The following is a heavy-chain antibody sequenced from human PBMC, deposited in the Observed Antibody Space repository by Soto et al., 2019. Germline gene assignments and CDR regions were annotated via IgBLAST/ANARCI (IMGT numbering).Heavy chain of an antibody. CDR2: IKTAGSEK. Sequence: EVQLVESGGGLGQPGGSLRLSCAASGFSFSTYWMSWVRQAPGKGLEWVANIKTAGSEKYYMDSVRGRFTTSRDNASNFFYLQMNSLTGPDTAVYYCTRDWSPFALDVWGLGTAVTVSS. CDR1: GFSFSTYW. J-gene: IGHJ6*02. CDR3: TRDWSPFALDV. V-gene: IGHV3-7*03.